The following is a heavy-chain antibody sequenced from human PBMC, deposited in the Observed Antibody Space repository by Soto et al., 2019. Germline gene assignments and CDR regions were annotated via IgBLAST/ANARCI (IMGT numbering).Heavy chain of an antibody. CDR3: ARFAVGATFDY. D-gene: IGHD1-26*01. CDR1: GFTFSSYS. V-gene: IGHV3-48*01. CDR2: ISSSSSTI. J-gene: IGHJ4*02. Sequence: EVQLVESGGGLVQPGGSLRLSCEASGFTFSSYSMNWVRQAPGKGLEWVSYISSSSSTIYYADSVKGRFTISRDNAKNSLYLQMNSLRAEDTAVYYCARFAVGATFDYWGQGTLVTVSS.